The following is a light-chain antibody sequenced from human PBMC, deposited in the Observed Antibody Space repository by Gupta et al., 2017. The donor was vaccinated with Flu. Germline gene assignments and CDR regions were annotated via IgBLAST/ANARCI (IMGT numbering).Light chain of an antibody. V-gene: IGKV1-5*03. CDR1: QGIRSW. Sequence: DIQMTLSPHTFSVSVGDRDTITCRTSQGIRSWLAWYQQKPGKGSKLLIYRTSYLERGVPSRFSGSGSGTEFTLTISSLQPDDFAAYFCQQYDDYSLTFGGGTKVEIK. CDR2: RTS. J-gene: IGKJ4*01. CDR3: QQYDDYSLT.